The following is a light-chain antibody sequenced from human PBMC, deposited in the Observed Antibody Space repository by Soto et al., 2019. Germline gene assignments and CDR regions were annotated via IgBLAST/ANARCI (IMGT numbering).Light chain of an antibody. Sequence: DIQLTQSPSTLSASVGDRVTITCRASQSISSWLAWYQQKPGKAPKFLIYKTSNLESGVPSRFSGSGSGTEIHLTNSSLQPDDFATYYCQYYNNYCWTFGQGTKVEIK. CDR3: QYYNNYCWT. J-gene: IGKJ1*01. V-gene: IGKV1-5*03. CDR2: KTS. CDR1: QSISSW.